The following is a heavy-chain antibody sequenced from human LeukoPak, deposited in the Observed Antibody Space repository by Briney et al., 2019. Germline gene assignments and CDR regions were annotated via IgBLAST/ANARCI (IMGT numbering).Heavy chain of an antibody. V-gene: IGHV3-20*04. Sequence: GGSLRLSCAASGFTFDDYDMSWVRHAPGKGLERVSNINWHGGSTNYADSVKGRFTISRDNAKSSLYLQMNSLRIEDTALYYCARGLMGGYPRFDYWGQGTLVTVSS. J-gene: IGHJ4*02. CDR3: ARGLMGGYPRFDY. CDR2: INWHGGST. CDR1: GFTFDDYD. D-gene: IGHD2-8*01.